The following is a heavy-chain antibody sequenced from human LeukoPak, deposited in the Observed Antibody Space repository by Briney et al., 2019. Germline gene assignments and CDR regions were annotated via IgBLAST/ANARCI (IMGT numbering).Heavy chain of an antibody. CDR1: GGSFSGYY. V-gene: IGHV4-34*01. D-gene: IGHD3-3*01. CDR3: ARGQKYDFWSGYYGFDY. Sequence: SETLSLTCAVYGGSFSGYYWSWIRQPPGKGLEWIGEINHSGSTNYNPSLKSRVTISVDTSKNQFSLKLSSVTAADTAVYYCARGQKYDFWSGYYGFDYWGQGTLVTVSS. J-gene: IGHJ4*02. CDR2: INHSGST.